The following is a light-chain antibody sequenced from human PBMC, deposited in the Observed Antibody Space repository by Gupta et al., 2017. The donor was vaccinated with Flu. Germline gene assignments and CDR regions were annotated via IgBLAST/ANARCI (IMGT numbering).Light chain of an antibody. V-gene: IGKV1-39*01. CDR2: GAS. Sequence: DIQMTQSPSSLSASVGDRVTIACRASQSINNYVTWYHQKPGKAATLLIYGASTLHSGVPPRFSGSGYGTDFTLTISSLQHEDFATYYCQQSHSTPYTFGRGTKVEI. CDR3: QQSHSTPYT. J-gene: IGKJ2*01. CDR1: QSINNY.